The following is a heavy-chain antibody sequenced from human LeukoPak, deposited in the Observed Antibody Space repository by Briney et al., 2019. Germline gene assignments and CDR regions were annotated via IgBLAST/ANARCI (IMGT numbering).Heavy chain of an antibody. V-gene: IGHV3-23*01. Sequence: GGSLRLSCAASGFTFTSYAMSWVRQAPGQGLQWVSAISASGGSTYFADSVKGRFTISRDNSKNFLYLQMNSLRVEDTAVYYCAKDRDTSTAQGFDYWGQGTLVTVSS. CDR2: ISASGGST. CDR1: GFTFTSYA. J-gene: IGHJ4*02. CDR3: AKDRDTSTAQGFDY. D-gene: IGHD4-17*01.